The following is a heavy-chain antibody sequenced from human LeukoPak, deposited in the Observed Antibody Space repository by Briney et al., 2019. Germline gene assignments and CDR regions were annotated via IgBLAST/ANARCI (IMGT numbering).Heavy chain of an antibody. D-gene: IGHD5-18*01. CDR1: GYTFTNYN. CDR2: INPSGGST. J-gene: IGHJ4*02. CDR3: ARYIYGYLHY. Sequence: SVSLSCKASGYTFTNYNIHWVRRAPGQGLEWMGIINPSGGSTSYAQVFRGRVTMTRDTSTSTVYMELSSLRSEDTAVYYCARYIYGYLHYWGQRPLLPVSS. V-gene: IGHV1-46*01.